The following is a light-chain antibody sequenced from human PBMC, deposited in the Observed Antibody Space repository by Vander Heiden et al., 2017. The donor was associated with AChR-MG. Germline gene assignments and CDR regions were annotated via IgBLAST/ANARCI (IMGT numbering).Light chain of an antibody. CDR1: KLGDKY. Sequence: SYELTQPLSVSASPGQTASIPCPGDKLGDKYACWYQQKPGQSPGLVIYQDSKRPSGIPVRFSGSNSANTATLTISGTQAMDEADYYCQAWDSSTWVFGGGTKLTVL. V-gene: IGLV3-1*01. CDR3: QAWDSSTWV. CDR2: QDS. J-gene: IGLJ2*01.